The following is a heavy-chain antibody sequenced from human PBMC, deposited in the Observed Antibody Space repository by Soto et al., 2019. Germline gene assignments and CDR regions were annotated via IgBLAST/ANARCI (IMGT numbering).Heavy chain of an antibody. CDR1: GYTFAGYL. D-gene: IGHD3-3*01. V-gene: IGHV1-2*02. J-gene: IGHJ6*02. CDR2: INPRSGGI. Sequence: GPEVKVSGRACGYTFAGYLMHWGRKALGQGLEWMGLINPRSGGIKYTKKFQGKVNKTKNTYISTAYMELRRLRSDDTAVYYFARERHRVSQYNDVWDSKRDYYHSGMDVWGQGTTVTVSS. CDR3: ARERHRVSQYNDVWDSKRDYYHSGMDV.